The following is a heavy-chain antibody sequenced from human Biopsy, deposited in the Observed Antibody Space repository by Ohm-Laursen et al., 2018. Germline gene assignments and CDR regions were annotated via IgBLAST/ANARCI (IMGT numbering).Heavy chain of an antibody. Sequence: SETLSLTCTVSGDSISSYYWSWIRQPPGKGLQWIGYVYYTGSTDYNPSLQSRVTISVDTSKNQFSLRLNSVTAADTAVYYCARGMRTTGWPYFDYWGQGILVTVSS. CDR1: GDSISSYY. J-gene: IGHJ4*02. V-gene: IGHV4-59*01. D-gene: IGHD2/OR15-2a*01. CDR3: ARGMRTTGWPYFDY. CDR2: VYYTGST.